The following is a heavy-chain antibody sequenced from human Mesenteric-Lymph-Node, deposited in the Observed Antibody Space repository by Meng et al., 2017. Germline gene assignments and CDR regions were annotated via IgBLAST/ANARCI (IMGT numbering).Heavy chain of an antibody. V-gene: IGHV7-4-1*02. CDR1: GYSFTGYY. J-gene: IGHJ4*02. CDR2: INTNTGNP. CDR3: AKGYSYGPDY. D-gene: IGHD5-18*01. Sequence: QVQLVQSGAEVKNPGASVRVSCKASGYSFTGYYMHWVRQAPGQGLEWMGWINTNTGNPTYAQGFTGRFVFSLDTSVSTAYLQITSLKAEDTAVYYCAKGYSYGPDYWGQGTLVTVSS.